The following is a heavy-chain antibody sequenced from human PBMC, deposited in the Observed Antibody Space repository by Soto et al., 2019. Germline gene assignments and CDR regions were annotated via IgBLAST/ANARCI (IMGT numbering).Heavy chain of an antibody. J-gene: IGHJ4*02. V-gene: IGHV3-7*01. Sequence: GGSLRLSCAASGFTFSSYWMSWVRQAPGKGLEWVANIKQDGSEKSYVDSVKGRFTISRDNAKNSLYLQMNSLRAEDTAVYYCARIELRLLEWLLQEFDYWGQGTLVTVSS. CDR1: GFTFSSYW. D-gene: IGHD3-3*01. CDR3: ARIELRLLEWLLQEFDY. CDR2: IKQDGSEK.